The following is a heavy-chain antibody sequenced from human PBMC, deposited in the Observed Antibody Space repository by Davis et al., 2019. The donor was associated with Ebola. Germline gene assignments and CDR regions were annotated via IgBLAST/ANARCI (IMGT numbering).Heavy chain of an antibody. CDR1: GGSISSSSYY. CDR3: ARDQLGNDAFDI. D-gene: IGHD2-2*01. CDR2: IYYSGST. V-gene: IGHV4-39*07. J-gene: IGHJ3*02. Sequence: PSETLSLTCTVSGGSISSSSYYWGWIRQPPGKGLEWIGSIYYSGSTYYNPSLKSRVTISVDTSKNQFSLKLSSVTAADTAVYYCARDQLGNDAFDIWGQGTMVTVSS.